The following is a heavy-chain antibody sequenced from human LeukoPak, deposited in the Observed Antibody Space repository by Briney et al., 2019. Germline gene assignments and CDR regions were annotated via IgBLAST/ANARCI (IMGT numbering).Heavy chain of an antibody. V-gene: IGHV3-21*01. Sequence: GGSLRLPCAASGFTFSSYSMNWVRQAPGKGLEWVSSISSSSSYIYYADSVKGRFTIFRDNAKNSLYLQMNSLRAEDTAVYYCARSMVRGVITVDAFDIWGQGTMVTVSS. J-gene: IGHJ3*02. CDR1: GFTFSSYS. CDR2: ISSSSSYI. D-gene: IGHD3-10*01. CDR3: ARSMVRGVITVDAFDI.